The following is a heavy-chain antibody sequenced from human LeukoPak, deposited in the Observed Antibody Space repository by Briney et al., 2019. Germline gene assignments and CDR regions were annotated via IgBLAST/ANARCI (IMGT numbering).Heavy chain of an antibody. D-gene: IGHD4/OR15-4a*01. CDR2: IYYSGST. V-gene: IGHV4-39*07. CDR3: ARDFMVPTLWPQPYYYMDV. J-gene: IGHJ6*03. CDR1: GGSISSSSYY. Sequence: PSETLSLTCTVSGGSISSSSYYWGWIRQPPGKGLEWLGSIYYSGSTYYNPSPKSRVTLSVDTSKHQFSLKLSSVTAADTAVYYCARDFMVPTLWPQPYYYMDVWGKGTTVTISS.